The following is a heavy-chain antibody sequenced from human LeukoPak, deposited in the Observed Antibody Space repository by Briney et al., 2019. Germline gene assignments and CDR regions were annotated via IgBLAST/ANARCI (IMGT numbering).Heavy chain of an antibody. D-gene: IGHD3-22*01. J-gene: IGHJ4*02. V-gene: IGHV3-30*03. CDR1: GFTFSSYG. CDR2: ISYDGSNK. CDR3: ARETDSSGLYYFDY. Sequence: GGSLRLSCAASGFTFSSYGMHWVRQAPGKGLEWVAVISYDGSNKYYADSVKGRFTISRDNSKNTLYLQMNSLRAEDTAVYYCARETDSSGLYYFDYWGQGTLVTVSS.